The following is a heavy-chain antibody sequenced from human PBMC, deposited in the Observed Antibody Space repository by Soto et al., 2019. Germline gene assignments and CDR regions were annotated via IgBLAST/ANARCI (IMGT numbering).Heavy chain of an antibody. CDR2: INPNSGVT. J-gene: IGHJ6*03. CDR3: ARDSGGATATFVYHYFYMEV. V-gene: IGHV1-2*04. Sequence: QVQLVQSGAEVRKPGASVTVSCRSSGDSFNDYYIHWVRQAPGQGLEWMGWINPNSGVTKYAQKFQGWVSMTRDTSIRTVYMQLSRLRSDATAVYYCARDSGGATATFVYHYFYMEVWGTWTTVTVSS. CDR1: GDSFNDYY. D-gene: IGHD1-26*01.